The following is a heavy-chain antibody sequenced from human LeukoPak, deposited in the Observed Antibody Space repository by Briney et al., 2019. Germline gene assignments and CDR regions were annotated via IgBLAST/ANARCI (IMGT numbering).Heavy chain of an antibody. D-gene: IGHD6-13*01. V-gene: IGHV1-18*01. CDR3: AREVAAAGISYYYYGMDV. CDR2: ISAYNGNT. CDR1: GYTSTSYG. Sequence: ASVKVSCKASGYTSTSYGISWVRQAPGQGLEWMGWISAYNGNTNYAQKLQGRVTMTTDTSTSTAYMELRSLRSDDTAVYYCAREVAAAGISYYYYGMDVWGQGTTVTVSS. J-gene: IGHJ6*02.